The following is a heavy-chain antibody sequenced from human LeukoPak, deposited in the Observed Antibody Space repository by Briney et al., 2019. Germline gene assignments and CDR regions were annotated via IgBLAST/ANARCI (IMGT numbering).Heavy chain of an antibody. V-gene: IGHV1-18*01. CDR3: ASILSASSGYDAFDR. J-gene: IGHJ3*02. CDR2: ISAYNGNT. D-gene: IGHD3-22*01. CDR1: GYTFTSYG. Sequence: ASVTLSCKASGYTFTSYGISWVRHAPGQGLEWMGWISAYNGNTNYAQKFHGRVTITTDRYKSTAYMELRSLRSDDTGVYYCASILSASSGYDAFDRWRERRMVTDCS.